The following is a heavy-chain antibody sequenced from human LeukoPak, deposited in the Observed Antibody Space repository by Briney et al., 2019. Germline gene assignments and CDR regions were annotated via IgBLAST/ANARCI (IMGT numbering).Heavy chain of an antibody. Sequence: SSEALSLTCTVSGGSIRSYTYYWGWIRQPPGKGLEWIGNMFYSGSTYYNPSLKSRVTISVDTSKNQFSLKLSSVTAADTAVYYCARGWGDWVGFDYWGQGTLVTVSS. CDR1: GGSIRSYTYY. CDR3: ARGWGDWVGFDY. D-gene: IGHD3-10*01. CDR2: MFYSGST. J-gene: IGHJ4*02. V-gene: IGHV4-39*01.